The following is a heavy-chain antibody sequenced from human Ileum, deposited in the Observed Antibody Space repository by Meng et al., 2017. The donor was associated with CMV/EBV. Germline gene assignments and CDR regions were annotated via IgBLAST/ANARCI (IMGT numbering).Heavy chain of an antibody. Sequence: RSCVASGFTFSGCSMTWVRQAPGKGLEWVSTISSGSDYIYYADSVKGRFTISRDNAKNSLYLQMNSLRVEDTAVYYCAKSYVNHFDYWGQGTLVTVSS. CDR1: GFTFSGCS. J-gene: IGHJ4*02. D-gene: IGHD1-14*01. CDR3: AKSYVNHFDY. CDR2: ISSGSDYI. V-gene: IGHV3-21*01.